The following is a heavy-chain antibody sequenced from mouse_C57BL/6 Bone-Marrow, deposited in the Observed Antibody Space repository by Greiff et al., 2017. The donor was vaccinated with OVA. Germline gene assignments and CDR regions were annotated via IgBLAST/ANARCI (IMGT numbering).Heavy chain of an antibody. CDR2: IYPGDGDT. CDR3: ASHYGSSPSWFAY. J-gene: IGHJ3*01. D-gene: IGHD1-1*01. V-gene: IGHV1-82*01. Sequence: QVQLQQSGPELVKPGASVKISCKASGYAFSSSWMNWVKQRPGKGLVWIGRIYPGDGDTNYNGKFKGKATLTADKSSSTAYMQLSSLTSEDSAVYFCASHYGSSPSWFAYWGQGTLVTVSA. CDR1: GYAFSSSW.